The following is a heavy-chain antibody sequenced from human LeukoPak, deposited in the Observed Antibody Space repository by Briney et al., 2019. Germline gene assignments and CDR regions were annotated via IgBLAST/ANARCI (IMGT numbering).Heavy chain of an antibody. J-gene: IGHJ4*02. CDR3: AKDGRFSGSYPVGY. Sequence: GGSLRLSCAASGFTFSSYGMHWVRQAAGKGLEWVAVISYDGSNKYYADSVKGRFTISRDNSKNTLYLQMNSLRAEDTAVYYCAKDGRFSGSYPVGYWGQGTLVTVSS. D-gene: IGHD1-26*01. CDR2: ISYDGSNK. V-gene: IGHV3-30*18. CDR1: GFTFSSYG.